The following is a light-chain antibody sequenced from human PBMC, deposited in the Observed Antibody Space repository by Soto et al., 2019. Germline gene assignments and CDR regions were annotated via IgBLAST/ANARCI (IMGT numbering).Light chain of an antibody. CDR1: QSISSW. V-gene: IGKV1-5*03. Sequence: DIHLTQSPSTLSASVGDRVTITCRASQSISSWLAWYQQKPGKAPTLLIYNASTIESGVPSRFSGSGSGTEFTLTISRLQPDDFAAYYCQHWVDYMWTFGQGTKVEIK. CDR3: QHWVDYMWT. J-gene: IGKJ1*01. CDR2: NAS.